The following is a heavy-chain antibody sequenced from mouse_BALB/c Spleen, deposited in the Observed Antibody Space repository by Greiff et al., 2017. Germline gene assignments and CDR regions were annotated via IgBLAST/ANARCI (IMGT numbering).Heavy chain of an antibody. D-gene: IGHD1-1*01. Sequence: EVMLVESGGGLVQPGGSLKLSCAASGFTFSSYTMSWVRQTPEKRLEWVAYISNGGGSTYYPDTVKGRFTISRDNAKNTLYLQMSSLKSEDTAMYYCARGGYYGSSLDYWGQGTTLTVSS. CDR2: ISNGGGST. CDR1: GFTFSSYT. CDR3: ARGGYYGSSLDY. V-gene: IGHV5-12-2*01. J-gene: IGHJ2*01.